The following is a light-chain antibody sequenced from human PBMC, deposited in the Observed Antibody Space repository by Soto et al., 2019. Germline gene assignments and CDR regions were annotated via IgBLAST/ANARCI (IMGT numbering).Light chain of an antibody. CDR3: TSYKTSNTYV. Sequence: QSVLTQPPSVSGSPGQSVAISCTGTSSDVGSYNRVSWYQQPPGTAPKLMIYDVSNRPSGVPDRFSGSKSGNTASLTISGLQAEDEADYCCTSYKTSNTYVFGTGTKVTV. CDR1: SSDVGSYNR. J-gene: IGLJ1*01. CDR2: DVS. V-gene: IGLV2-18*02.